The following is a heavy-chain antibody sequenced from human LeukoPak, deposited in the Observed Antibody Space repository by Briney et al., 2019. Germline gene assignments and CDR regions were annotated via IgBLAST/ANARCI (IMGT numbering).Heavy chain of an antibody. CDR3: ARVGSGSFDY. V-gene: IGHV4-59*01. Sequence: SETLSLTCTVSGGSISSYYWSWIRQPPGKGLEWIGYIYYSGNINDNPSLKSRVTISIDTSKNQFYLKMSAVTAADTAVYYCARVGSGSFDYWGQGTLVTVSS. CDR1: GGSISSYY. CDR2: IYYSGNI. D-gene: IGHD1-26*01. J-gene: IGHJ4*02.